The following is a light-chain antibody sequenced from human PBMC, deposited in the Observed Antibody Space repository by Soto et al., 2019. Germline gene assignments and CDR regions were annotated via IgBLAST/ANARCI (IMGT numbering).Light chain of an antibody. J-gene: IGKJ1*01. CDR2: DAS. CDR3: QQYGSSPPA. V-gene: IGKV3-11*01. CDR1: QSVSSY. Sequence: IVLTQSPAALSLTQGERINHSRRASQSVSSYLAWYQQKPGQAPRFLIYDASNRATGIPARFSGSGSGTDFTLTISSLEPEDFAVYYCQQYGSSPPAFGQGTKVDIK.